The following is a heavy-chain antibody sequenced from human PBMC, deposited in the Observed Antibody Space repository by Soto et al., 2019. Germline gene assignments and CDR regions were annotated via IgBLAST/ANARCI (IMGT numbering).Heavy chain of an antibody. V-gene: IGHV3-48*03. Sequence: PGGSLRLSCAASGVTFSSYEMNWVRQAPGKGLEWVSYISSSGSTMYYADSLQGRFTISRDNAQNSLYLQMNSLKTEDTAVYYCTSLTVNFDYWGQGTLVTVSS. CDR1: GVTFSSYE. CDR2: ISSSGSTM. D-gene: IGHD4-17*01. J-gene: IGHJ4*02. CDR3: TSLTVNFDY.